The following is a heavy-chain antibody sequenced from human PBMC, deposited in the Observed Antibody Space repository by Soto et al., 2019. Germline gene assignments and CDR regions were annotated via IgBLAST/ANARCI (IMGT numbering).Heavy chain of an antibody. CDR2: IYSNWNT. J-gene: IGHJ4*02. Sequence: QVQLQESGPGVVKPSETLSVTCSVSGGSISNHDWSWIRQPPGKGLEWIGYIYSNWNTNYNPSLKRRVTMSVDTSRNQISLKLTTVTAADKAVYYCTRANWYSEYWGQGTLVTVSS. D-gene: IGHD7-27*01. V-gene: IGHV4-59*11. CDR1: GGSISNHD. CDR3: TRANWYSEY.